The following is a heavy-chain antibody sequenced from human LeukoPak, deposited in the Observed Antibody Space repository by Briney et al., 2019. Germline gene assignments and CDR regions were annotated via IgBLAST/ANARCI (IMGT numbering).Heavy chain of an antibody. CDR2: IYYNGISGST. CDR3: ARALNDYYFDY. D-gene: IGHD2-21*02. Sequence: PSETLSLICTVSGGSISSYYWSWIRQPPGKGLDWIGYIYYNGISGSTNYNPSLNCRVTISADMSKKQFSLKLSSVTAADTAVYYCARALNDYYFDYWGQGALVTVSS. CDR1: GGSISSYY. V-gene: IGHV4-59*01. J-gene: IGHJ4*02.